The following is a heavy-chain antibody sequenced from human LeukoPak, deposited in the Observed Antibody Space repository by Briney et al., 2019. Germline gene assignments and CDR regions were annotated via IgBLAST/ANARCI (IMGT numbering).Heavy chain of an antibody. Sequence: GGSLRLSCAASGFTFSSYTMNWVRQAPGKGLEWVSSISSSSGYIYYADSVKGRLTISRDNAKNSLYLQMNSLRAEDTAVYYCARDLYSSRWAYDAFDIWGQGTMVTVSS. CDR1: GFTFSSYT. J-gene: IGHJ3*02. CDR2: ISSSSGYI. CDR3: ARDLYSSRWAYDAFDI. V-gene: IGHV3-21*01. D-gene: IGHD6-13*01.